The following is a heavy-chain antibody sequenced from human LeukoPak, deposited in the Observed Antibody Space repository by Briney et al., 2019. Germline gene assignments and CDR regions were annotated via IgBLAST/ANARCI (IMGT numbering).Heavy chain of an antibody. J-gene: IGHJ4*02. CDR3: AKDPPTTGTTFDN. CDR2: IGGGGVDT. Sequence: LRLSCAASGFTFSSYAMSWVRQAPGKGLEWVSSIGGGGVDTYCADSVKGRFTISRDNSKNTLYLQMNSLRVEDTAVYYCAKDPPTTGTTFDNWGRGTLVTVSS. D-gene: IGHD1-1*01. V-gene: IGHV3-23*01. CDR1: GFTFSSYA.